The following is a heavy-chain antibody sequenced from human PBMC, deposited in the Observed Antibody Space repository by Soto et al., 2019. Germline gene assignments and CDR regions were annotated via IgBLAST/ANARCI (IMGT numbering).Heavy chain of an antibody. Sequence: QVQLVQSGAEVKKPGSSVKVSYKASGGTFSSYTVSWVRQAPGQGLEWMGGIMPIFGTVSYAQKFQGRVTITADESTSTAYMELSSLTSDDTAFYYCARDGAGDGLDYWGQGTLVTVSS. CDR2: IMPIFGTV. CDR3: ARDGAGDGLDY. J-gene: IGHJ4*02. D-gene: IGHD7-27*01. CDR1: GGTFSSYT. V-gene: IGHV1-69*01.